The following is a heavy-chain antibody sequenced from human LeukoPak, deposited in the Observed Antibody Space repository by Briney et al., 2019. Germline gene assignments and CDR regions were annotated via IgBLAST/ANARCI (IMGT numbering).Heavy chain of an antibody. D-gene: IGHD3-16*01. J-gene: IGHJ4*02. CDR1: GFTFSSYG. CDR2: IYYDGSNK. V-gene: IGHV3-33*01. CDR3: GETGGFESSGGGGFEYFDY. Sequence: GRSLRLSCAASGFTFSSYGMHWVRQAPGKGLEWVAVIYYDGSNKYYTDSVKGRFTISRDNSKNTLYLQMNSLRAEDTAVYYWGETGGFESSGGGGFEYFDYWGQGTLVTVSS.